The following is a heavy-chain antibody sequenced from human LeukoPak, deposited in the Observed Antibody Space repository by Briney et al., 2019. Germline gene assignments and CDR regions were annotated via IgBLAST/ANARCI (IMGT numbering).Heavy chain of an antibody. CDR1: GFTFSSYA. CDR3: ARVAVAGHDYFDY. D-gene: IGHD6-19*01. Sequence: PGGSLRLSCAASGFTFSSYAMSWVRQAPGKGLVWVSRINSDGSSTSYADSVKGRFTISRDNAKNTLYLQMNSLRAEDTAVYYCARVAVAGHDYFDYWGQGTLVTVSS. CDR2: INSDGSST. J-gene: IGHJ4*02. V-gene: IGHV3-74*01.